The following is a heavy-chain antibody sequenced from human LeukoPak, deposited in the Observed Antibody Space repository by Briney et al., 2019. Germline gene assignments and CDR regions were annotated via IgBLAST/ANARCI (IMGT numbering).Heavy chain of an antibody. Sequence: SETLSLTCAVSGGSISSGGYSWSWIRQPPGKGLEWIGYIYHSGSTYYNPSLKSRVTISVDRSKNQFSLKLSSVTAADTAVYYCARVPRGDYGSGSYYRPHGYYYYGMDVWGQGTTVTVSS. CDR1: GGSISSGGYS. CDR3: ARVPRGDYGSGSYYRPHGYYYYGMDV. V-gene: IGHV4-30-2*01. D-gene: IGHD3-10*01. J-gene: IGHJ6*02. CDR2: IYHSGST.